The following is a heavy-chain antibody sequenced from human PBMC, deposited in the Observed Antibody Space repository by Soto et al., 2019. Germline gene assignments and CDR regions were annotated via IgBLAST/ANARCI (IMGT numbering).Heavy chain of an antibody. J-gene: IGHJ4*02. CDR2: IHYRGIT. CDR1: GGSISSGDYY. D-gene: IGHD5-18*01. CDR3: ARGGYNYALGDY. V-gene: IGHV4-31*03. Sequence: QVQLQESGPGLVKPSQTLSLTCSVSGGSISSGDYYWSWIRQHPGKGLEWIGYIHYRGITYYNPSLKSRVTISVDRSKHQFSLKRNSVTAADTAVYCCARGGYNYALGDYWGQGTLVTVSS.